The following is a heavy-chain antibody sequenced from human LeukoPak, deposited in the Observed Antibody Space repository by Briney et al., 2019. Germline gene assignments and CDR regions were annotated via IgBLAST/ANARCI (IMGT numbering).Heavy chain of an antibody. CDR1: GFTLSSYW. CDR2: INSDGNSR. CDR3: ARDPAPSGWYDY. D-gene: IGHD6-19*01. V-gene: IGHV3-74*01. J-gene: IGHJ4*02. Sequence: SEGSLRLSCAASGFTLSSYWKHWVRQAPGKGLVWVSRINSDGNSRTYADSVKGRFTISRDNAKNTLYLQMDSLRAEDTAVYYCARDPAPSGWYDYWGQGTLVTVSS.